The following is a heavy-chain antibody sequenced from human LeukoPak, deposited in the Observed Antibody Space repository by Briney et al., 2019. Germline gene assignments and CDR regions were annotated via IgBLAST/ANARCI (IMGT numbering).Heavy chain of an antibody. CDR2: IYSGGNT. CDR3: ARQVGASTTFDS. CDR1: GFTFSNNY. D-gene: IGHD1-26*01. V-gene: IGHV3-53*01. Sequence: GVSLRLSCAASGFTFSNNYMSWVRQAPGKGLEWVSAIYSGGNTYYSDSVKGRFTISRDNSKNTLYLQMNSLRAEDTAVYYCARQVGASTTFDSWGQGTLVTVSS. J-gene: IGHJ4*02.